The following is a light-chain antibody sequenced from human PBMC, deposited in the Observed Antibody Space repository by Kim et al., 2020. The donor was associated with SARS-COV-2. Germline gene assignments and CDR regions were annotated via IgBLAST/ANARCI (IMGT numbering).Light chain of an antibody. J-gene: IGKJ4*01. CDR1: QNVGSY. CDR2: DSS. V-gene: IGKV3-15*01. CDR3: QQYEDWPLT. Sequence: EIVMTQSPATLSVSLGERATLSCRASQNVGSYLSWFQQKPGQPPRLLIHDSSGRATGVAARFSGSGSGTEFTLTISGLQSDDFAVYYCQQYEDWPLTFGGGTKVDIK.